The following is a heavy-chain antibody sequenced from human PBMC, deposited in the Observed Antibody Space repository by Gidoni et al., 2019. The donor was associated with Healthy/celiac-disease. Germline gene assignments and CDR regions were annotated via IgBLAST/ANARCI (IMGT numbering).Heavy chain of an antibody. Sequence: VQVWGSWGGLGQPGGSLRISWSAPGFTLSRQALGVVRQAPGKGLEWVSCISGSGGSTNYADSVKGRFTISRDNSKNTLYLQMNSLRAEDTAVYYCAKGLNCGFLSSFDYWGQGTLVTVSS. CDR2: ISGSGGST. D-gene: IGHD7-27*01. CDR3: AKGLNCGFLSSFDY. CDR1: GFTLSRQA. J-gene: IGHJ4*02. V-gene: IGHV3-23*01.